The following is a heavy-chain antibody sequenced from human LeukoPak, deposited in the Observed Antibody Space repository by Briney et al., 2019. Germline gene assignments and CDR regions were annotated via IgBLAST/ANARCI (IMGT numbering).Heavy chain of an antibody. CDR2: INHSGST. CDR3: ARATYCSGDSCYSGIFDY. V-gene: IGHV4-34*01. D-gene: IGHD2-15*01. Sequence: SETLSLTCAVYGGSFSGYYWSWIRQPPGKGLEWIGEINHSGSTNYNPSLKSRVTISVGTSKNQFSLKLSSVTAADTAVYYCARATYCSGDSCYSGIFDYWGQGTLVTVSS. J-gene: IGHJ4*02. CDR1: GGSFSGYY.